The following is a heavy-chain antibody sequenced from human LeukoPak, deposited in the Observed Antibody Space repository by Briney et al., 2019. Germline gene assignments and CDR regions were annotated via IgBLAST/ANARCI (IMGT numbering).Heavy chain of an antibody. CDR2: IYSGGST. J-gene: IGHJ3*02. CDR1: GFTVSSNY. Sequence: SGGSLRISCAASGFTVSSNYMSWVRQAPGKGLEWVSVIYSGGSTYYADSVKGRFTISRDNSKNTLYLQMNSLRAEDTAVYYCAREGEGELLGDAFDIWGQGTMVTVSS. V-gene: IGHV3-53*01. D-gene: IGHD1-26*01. CDR3: AREGEGELLGDAFDI.